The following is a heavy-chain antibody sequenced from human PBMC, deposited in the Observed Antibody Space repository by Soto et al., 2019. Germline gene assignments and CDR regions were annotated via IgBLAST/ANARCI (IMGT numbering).Heavy chain of an antibody. V-gene: IGHV1-69*13. J-gene: IGHJ6*02. CDR1: GGTFSSYA. Sequence: GASVKVSCKASGGTFSSYAISWVRQAPGQGLEWMGGIIPIFGTANYAQKFQGRVTITADESTSTAYMELSSLRSEDTAVYYCARDTGTAALQLMVRGNYGMDVWGQGTTVTVSS. CDR2: IIPIFGTA. D-gene: IGHD3-10*01. CDR3: ARDTGTAALQLMVRGNYGMDV.